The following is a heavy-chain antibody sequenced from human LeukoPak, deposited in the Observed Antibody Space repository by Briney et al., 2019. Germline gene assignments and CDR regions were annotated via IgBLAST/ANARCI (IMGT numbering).Heavy chain of an antibody. V-gene: IGHV3-23*01. CDR3: TTDLGVAGAIPFDY. D-gene: IGHD1-26*01. Sequence: GGTLRLSCAASGFTFNTYGMSWVRQAPGKGLEWVSGISGSGGATYYADSVKGRFTISRDDPHNTLYLQMNSLKTEDTAVYYCTTDLGVAGAIPFDYWGQGTLVTVSS. CDR2: ISGSGGAT. CDR1: GFTFNTYG. J-gene: IGHJ4*02.